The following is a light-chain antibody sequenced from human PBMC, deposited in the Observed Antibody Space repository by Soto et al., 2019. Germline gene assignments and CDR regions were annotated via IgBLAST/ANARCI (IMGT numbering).Light chain of an antibody. J-gene: IGLJ1*01. Sequence: QSVLTQPASVSGSPGQSITISCTGTSSDVDGYDFVSWYQQHPGKAPKLMIYDVTNRPSGVSDRFSGSKSGNTASLTISGLQAEDEADYYCGSYTTSSNYVFGTGTKVTVL. V-gene: IGLV2-14*01. CDR1: SSDVDGYDF. CDR2: DVT. CDR3: GSYTTSSNYV.